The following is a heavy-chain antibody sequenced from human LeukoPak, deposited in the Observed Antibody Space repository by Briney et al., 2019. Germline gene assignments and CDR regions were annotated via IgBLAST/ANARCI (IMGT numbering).Heavy chain of an antibody. D-gene: IGHD2-21*02. Sequence: GGSLRLSCAASGFTVSSNYMSWVRQAPGKGLEWVSVIYSGGSTNYADSVKGRFTISRDNSKNTLYLQMNSLRAEDTAVYYCAREPYCGGDCYFDYWGRGTLVTVSS. V-gene: IGHV3-66*01. J-gene: IGHJ4*02. CDR3: AREPYCGGDCYFDY. CDR2: IYSGGST. CDR1: GFTVSSNY.